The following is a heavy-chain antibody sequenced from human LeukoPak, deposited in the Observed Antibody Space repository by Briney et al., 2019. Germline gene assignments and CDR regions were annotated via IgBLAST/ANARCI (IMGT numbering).Heavy chain of an antibody. CDR2: ISSSGSTI. V-gene: IGHV3-11*01. J-gene: IGHJ3*02. CDR1: GFTFSDYY. CDR3: WGYHYYGSGRDAFDI. Sequence: GGSLRLSCAASGFTFSDYYMSWIRQAPGKGLEWVSYISSSGSTIYYADSVKGRFTISRDNAKNSLYLQMNSLRAEDTAVYYCWGYHYYGSGRDAFDIWGQGTLVTVSS. D-gene: IGHD3-10*01.